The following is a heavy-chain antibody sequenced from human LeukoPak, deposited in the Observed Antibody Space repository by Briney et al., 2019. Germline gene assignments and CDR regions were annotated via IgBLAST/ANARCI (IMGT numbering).Heavy chain of an antibody. D-gene: IGHD2-15*01. CDR1: GYTFTSYG. CDR2: INTYNGNT. V-gene: IGHV1-18*01. Sequence: ASEKVSCKASGYTFTSYGISWVRQAPGQGLEWMGWINTYNGNTIYTQKLQGRVTMTTDTSTSTAYMELRSLRSVDTAVYYCARDFHCSGGSCLDAFDIWGQGTMVTVSS. J-gene: IGHJ3*02. CDR3: ARDFHCSGGSCLDAFDI.